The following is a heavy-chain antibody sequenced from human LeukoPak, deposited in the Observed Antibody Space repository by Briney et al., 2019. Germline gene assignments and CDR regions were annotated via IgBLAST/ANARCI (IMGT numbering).Heavy chain of an antibody. CDR1: GGSFSGYY. Sequence: SETLSLTCAVYGGSFSGYYWSWIRQPPGKGLEWIGEINHSGSTNCNPSLKSRVTISVDTSKNQFSLKLSSVTAADTAVYYCARGQLWSHFDYWGQGTLVTVSS. D-gene: IGHD5-18*01. V-gene: IGHV4-34*01. J-gene: IGHJ4*02. CDR2: INHSGST. CDR3: ARGQLWSHFDY.